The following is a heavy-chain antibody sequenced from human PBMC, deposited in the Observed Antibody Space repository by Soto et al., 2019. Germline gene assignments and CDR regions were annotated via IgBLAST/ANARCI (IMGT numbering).Heavy chain of an antibody. CDR1: DGSISSCGYY. J-gene: IGHJ6*02. CDR3: AREAVVVPAANHYYYYYGMDV. Sequence: PSETLSLTCTVPDGSISSCGYYWSWIRQHPGKGLEWIGYIYYSGSTYYNPSLKSRVTISVDTSKNQFSLKLSSVTAADTAVYYCAREAVVVPAANHYYYYYGMDVWGQGTKVTVSS. D-gene: IGHD2-2*01. CDR2: IYYSGST. V-gene: IGHV4-31*03.